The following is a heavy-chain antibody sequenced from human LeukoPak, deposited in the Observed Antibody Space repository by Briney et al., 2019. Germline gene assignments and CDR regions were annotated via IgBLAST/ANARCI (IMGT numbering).Heavy chain of an antibody. Sequence: ASVKVSCKASGGTFSSYAISWVRQAPGQGLEWMGWINTNTGNPTYAQGFTGRFVFSLDTSVSTAYLQISSLKAEDTAVYYCARDKRKRFLEWLLYRSRDAFDIWGQGTMVTVSS. D-gene: IGHD3-3*01. V-gene: IGHV7-4-1*02. CDR3: ARDKRKRFLEWLLYRSRDAFDI. J-gene: IGHJ3*02. CDR1: GGTFSSYA. CDR2: INTNTGNP.